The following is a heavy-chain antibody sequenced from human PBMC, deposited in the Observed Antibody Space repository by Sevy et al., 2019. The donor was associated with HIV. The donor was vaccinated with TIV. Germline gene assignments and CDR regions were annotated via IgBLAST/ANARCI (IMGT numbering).Heavy chain of an antibody. J-gene: IGHJ4*01. CDR1: RFSFSSYE. CDR3: ANLGRGSISTRDN. Sequence: GGSLRLSCAASRFSFSSYEMSWVRQAPGKGLEWVSGIYPSGDSTFYSDSVKGRFTISRDNSKSTLYLQMNSLGADDTAVFYCANLGRGSISTRDNWGRGTLVTVSS. CDR2: IYPSGDST. D-gene: IGHD3-10*01. V-gene: IGHV3-23*01.